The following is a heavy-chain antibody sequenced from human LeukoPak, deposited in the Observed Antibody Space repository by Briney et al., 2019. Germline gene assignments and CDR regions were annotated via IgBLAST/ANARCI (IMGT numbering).Heavy chain of an antibody. V-gene: IGHV1-8*03. CDR1: GYTFTSYD. Sequence: ASVRVSCKASGYTFTSYDINWVRQATGQGLEWMGWMNPNSGNTGYAQKFQGRVTITRNTSISTAYMELSRLRSDDTAVYYCARARLKIAAAGTGYWGQGTLVTVSS. J-gene: IGHJ4*02. D-gene: IGHD6-13*01. CDR2: MNPNSGNT. CDR3: ARARLKIAAAGTGY.